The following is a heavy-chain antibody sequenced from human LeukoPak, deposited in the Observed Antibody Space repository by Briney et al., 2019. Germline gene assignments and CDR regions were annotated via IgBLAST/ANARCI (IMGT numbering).Heavy chain of an antibody. V-gene: IGHV1-2*02. CDR3: ARDGDILTGYYTYYLDY. Sequence: ASVKVSCKASGYTFTGYYMHWVRQAPGQGLEWMGWINPNSGGTNYAQKFQGRVTMTRDTSISTAYMELSRLRSDDTAVYYCARDGDILTGYYTYYLDYWGQGTLVTVSS. J-gene: IGHJ4*02. CDR1: GYTFTGYY. CDR2: INPNSGGT. D-gene: IGHD3-9*01.